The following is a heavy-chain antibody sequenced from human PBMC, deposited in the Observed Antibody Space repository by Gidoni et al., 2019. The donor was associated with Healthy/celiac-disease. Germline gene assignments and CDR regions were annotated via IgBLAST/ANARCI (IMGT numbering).Heavy chain of an antibody. CDR2: IYYSGST. Sequence: QLQLQESGPGLVKPSETLSLTCTVSGGSISSSSYSWGWIRQPPGKGLEWIGSIYYSGSTYYNPSLKSRVTISVDTSKNQFSLKLSSVTAADTAVYYCARSGAAGGAFDIWGQGTMVTVSS. J-gene: IGHJ3*02. D-gene: IGHD1-26*01. CDR1: GGSISSSSYS. V-gene: IGHV4-39*01. CDR3: ARSGAAGGAFDI.